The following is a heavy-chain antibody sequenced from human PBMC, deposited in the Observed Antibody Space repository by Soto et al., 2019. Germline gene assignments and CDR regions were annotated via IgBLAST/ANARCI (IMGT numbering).Heavy chain of an antibody. CDR2: ISGSGGST. CDR3: AKVLYRDGGSSWYYFDY. V-gene: IGHV3-23*01. Sequence: GGSLRLSCAASGFTFSSYAMSWVRQAPGKGLEWVSAISGSGGSTYYADSVKGRFTISRDNSKNTLYLQMNSLRAEDTAVYYCAKVLYRDGGSSWYYFDYWGQGTLVTVSS. CDR1: GFTFSSYA. J-gene: IGHJ4*02. D-gene: IGHD6-13*01.